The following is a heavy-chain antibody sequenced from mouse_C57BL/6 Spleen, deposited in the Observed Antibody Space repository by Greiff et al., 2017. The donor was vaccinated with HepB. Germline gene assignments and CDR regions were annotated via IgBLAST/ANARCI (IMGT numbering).Heavy chain of an antibody. CDR1: GYTFTSYW. CDR3: ARGRVYYDYDGFAY. D-gene: IGHD2-4*01. V-gene: IGHV1-64*01. Sequence: VQLQQSGAELVKPGASVKLSCKASGYTFTSYWMHWVKQRPGQGLEWIGMIHPNSGSTNYNEKFKSKATLTVDKSSSTAYMQLSSLTSEDSAVYYCARGRVYYDYDGFAYWGQGTLVTVSA. CDR2: IHPNSGST. J-gene: IGHJ3*01.